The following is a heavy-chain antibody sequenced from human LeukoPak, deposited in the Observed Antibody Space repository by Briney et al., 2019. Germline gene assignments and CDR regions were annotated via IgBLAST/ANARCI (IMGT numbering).Heavy chain of an antibody. V-gene: IGHV4-4*02. Sequence: PSETLSLTCAVSGGSISSSNWWSWVRQPPGKGLEWIGEIYHGGSTNYNPSLKSRVTISVDKSRNHFSLKLTSVTAADSAVYYCARRSPYSTGWSSYFDYWGQGALVTVSS. CDR3: ARRSPYSTGWSSYFDY. CDR2: IYHGGST. CDR1: GGSISSSNW. J-gene: IGHJ4*02. D-gene: IGHD6-19*01.